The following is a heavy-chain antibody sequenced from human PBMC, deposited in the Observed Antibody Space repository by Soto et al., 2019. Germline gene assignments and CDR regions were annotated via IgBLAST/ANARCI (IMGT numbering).Heavy chain of an antibody. D-gene: IGHD3-22*01. Sequence: QVQLVESGGGVVQPGRSLRLSCAASGFTFSSYAMHWVRQAPGKGLEWVAVISYDGSNKYYADSVKGRFTISRDNSKNTLYLQMNSLRAEDTAVYYCARDQVNYYDSSGYYYDLPRGVDSWGQGTLVTVSS. CDR1: GFTFSSYA. V-gene: IGHV3-30-3*01. J-gene: IGHJ4*02. CDR2: ISYDGSNK. CDR3: ARDQVNYYDSSGYYYDLPRGVDS.